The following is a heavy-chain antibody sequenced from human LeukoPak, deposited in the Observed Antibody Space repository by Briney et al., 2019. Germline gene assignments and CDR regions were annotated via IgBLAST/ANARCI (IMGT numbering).Heavy chain of an antibody. CDR2: ISSSGSTI. D-gene: IGHD4-23*01. J-gene: IGHJ4*02. CDR1: GFTFSDYY. V-gene: IGHV3-11*04. Sequence: GGSLRLSCAASGFTFSDYYMSWIRQAPGKGLEWVSYISSSGSTIYYADSVKGRFTISRDNAKKSLYLQMNSLRAEDTAVYYCAKEGDYDYGGNCDGWGQGTLVTVSS. CDR3: AKEGDYDYGGNCDG.